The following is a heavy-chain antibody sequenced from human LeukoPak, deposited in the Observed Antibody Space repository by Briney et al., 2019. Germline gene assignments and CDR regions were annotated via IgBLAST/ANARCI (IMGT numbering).Heavy chain of an antibody. V-gene: IGHV4-34*01. J-gene: IGHJ4*02. D-gene: IGHD3-22*01. Sequence: PSETLSPTCAVYGGSFSGYYWSWIRQPPGKGLEWIGEINHSGSTNYNPSLKSRVTISVDTSKNQFSLKLSSVTAADTAVYYCARSNGPYDSSGYYYVSYYFDYWGQGTLVTVSS. CDR2: INHSGST. CDR1: GGSFSGYY. CDR3: ARSNGPYDSSGYYYVSYYFDY.